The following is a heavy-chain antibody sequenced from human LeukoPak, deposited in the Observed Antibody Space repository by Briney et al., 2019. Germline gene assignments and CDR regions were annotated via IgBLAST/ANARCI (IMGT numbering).Heavy chain of an antibody. V-gene: IGHV4-30-2*01. D-gene: IGHD1-26*01. CDR2: IYHSGST. CDR3: ARVEWELHWFDP. Sequence: SETLFLTCTVSGGSISSGGYYWSWIRQPPGKGLEWIGYIYHSGSTYYNPSLKSRVTISVDRSKNQFSLKLSSVTAADTAVYYCARVEWELHWFDPWGQGTLVTVSS. CDR1: GGSISSGGYY. J-gene: IGHJ5*02.